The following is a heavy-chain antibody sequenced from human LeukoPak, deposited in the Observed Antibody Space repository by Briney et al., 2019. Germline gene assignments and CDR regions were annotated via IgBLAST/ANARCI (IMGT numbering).Heavy chain of an antibody. Sequence: PSETLSLTCTVSGGSISSSSYYWGWIRQPPGKGLEWIGSIYYSGSTYYNPSLKSRVTISVDTSKNQFSLKLSSVTAADTAVYYWARRVEYYDSSGYPGFDYWGQGTLVTVSS. J-gene: IGHJ4*02. CDR2: IYYSGST. CDR3: ARRVEYYDSSGYPGFDY. CDR1: GGSISSSSYY. D-gene: IGHD3-22*01. V-gene: IGHV4-39*01.